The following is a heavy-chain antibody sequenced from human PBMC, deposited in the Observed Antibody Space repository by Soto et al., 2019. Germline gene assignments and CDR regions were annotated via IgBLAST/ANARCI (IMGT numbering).Heavy chain of an antibody. D-gene: IGHD6-13*01. V-gene: IGHV1-18*01. CDR3: ARENSDFDY. CDR1: GYTFRNYG. Sequence: QLQLLQSGAEVKKPGASVKVTCKASGYTFRNYGISWVRQARGQGLEWMGWISAYNANPNYAQKFQGRLTMTADTSTSTAYMELRSLRSDDTAVYYCARENSDFDYWGQGTLVTVSS. CDR2: ISAYNANP. J-gene: IGHJ4*02.